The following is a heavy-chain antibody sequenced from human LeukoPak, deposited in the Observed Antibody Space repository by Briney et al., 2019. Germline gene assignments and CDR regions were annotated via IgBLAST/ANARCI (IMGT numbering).Heavy chain of an antibody. CDR2: IRKDGSEK. D-gene: IGHD1-26*01. J-gene: IGHJ3*02. V-gene: IGHV3-7*04. Sequence: GGSLRLSCAASGLTFEIYWMSWARQAPGKGLEWVANIRKDGSEKNYVDSVKGRFTISRDNAKNSLYLQMNSLRDDDTAVYYCARHWEGVESDAFDIWGQGTMVTVSS. CDR3: ARHWEGVESDAFDI. CDR1: GLTFEIYW.